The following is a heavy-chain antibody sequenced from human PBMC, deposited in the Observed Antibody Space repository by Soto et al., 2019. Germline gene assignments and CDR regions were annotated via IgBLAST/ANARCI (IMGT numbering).Heavy chain of an antibody. CDR3: AILGITMVRGVITKTVP. V-gene: IGHV4-4*02. CDR2: IYHSGST. J-gene: IGHJ5*02. Sequence: SETLSLTCAVSGGSISSSNWWSWVRQPPGKGLEWIGEIYHSGSTNYNPSLKSRVTISVDKSKNQFPLKLSSVTAADTAVYYCAILGITMVRGVITKTVPWGQGTLVTV. D-gene: IGHD3-10*01. CDR1: GGSISSSNW.